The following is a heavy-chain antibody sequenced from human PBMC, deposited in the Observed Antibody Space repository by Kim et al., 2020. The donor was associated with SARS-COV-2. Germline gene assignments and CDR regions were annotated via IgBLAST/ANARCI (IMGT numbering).Heavy chain of an antibody. CDR2: ISSSSSYI. D-gene: IGHD3-16*01. Sequence: GGSLRLSCAASGFTFNTYSMNWVRQAPGKGLEWVSYISSSSSYIYYADSVKGRFTISRDNAKNSLYLQMNNLRVEDTAVYYCARVAGEDYWGQGTLVTVSS. CDR3: ARVAGEDY. CDR1: GFTFNTYS. J-gene: IGHJ4*02. V-gene: IGHV3-21*01.